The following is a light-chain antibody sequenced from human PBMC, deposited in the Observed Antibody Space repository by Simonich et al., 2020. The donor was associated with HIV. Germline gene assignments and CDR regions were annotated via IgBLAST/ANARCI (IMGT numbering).Light chain of an antibody. Sequence: EIVMTQSPATLSVSPGERATLSCRASQSGSSNLAWYQQNPGQAPRLLIYGASTRATGIPARFSGSGSGTAFTLTISSLQSADFAVYYCQQYNNWPALTFGGGTKVEIK. J-gene: IGKJ4*01. CDR3: QQYNNWPALT. CDR1: QSGSSN. V-gene: IGKV3-15*01. CDR2: GAS.